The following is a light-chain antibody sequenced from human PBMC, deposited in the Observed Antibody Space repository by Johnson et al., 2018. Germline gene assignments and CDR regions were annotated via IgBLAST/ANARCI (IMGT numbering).Light chain of an antibody. CDR1: SSNIGNNY. J-gene: IGLJ1*01. Sequence: QSVLTQPPSVSAAPGQKVTISCSGSSSNIGNNYVSWYQQLPGTAPKLLIYENNKRPSGIPDRFSGSKSGPSATLGNTGLQTRDEADYYCGTWDSSLSAVNVFGTGTKVTVL. V-gene: IGLV1-51*02. CDR3: GTWDSSLSAVNV. CDR2: ENN.